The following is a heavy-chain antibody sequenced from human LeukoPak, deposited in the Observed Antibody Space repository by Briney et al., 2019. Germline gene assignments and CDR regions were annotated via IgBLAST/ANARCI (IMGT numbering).Heavy chain of an antibody. J-gene: IGHJ4*02. CDR3: ARAIGYCSDGSCYHFFDY. CDR2: ISSSSSTI. CDR1: GFTFSSYS. D-gene: IGHD2-15*01. Sequence: GGSLRLSCAASGFTFSSYSMNWVRQAPGKGLEWVSYISSSSSTIYYADSVKGRFTISRDNAKNSLSLQMNSLRAEDTAVYYCARAIGYCSDGSCYHFFDYWGQGTLVTVSS. V-gene: IGHV3-48*01.